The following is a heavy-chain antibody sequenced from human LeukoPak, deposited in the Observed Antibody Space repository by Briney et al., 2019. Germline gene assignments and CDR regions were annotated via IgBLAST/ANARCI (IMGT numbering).Heavy chain of an antibody. D-gene: IGHD3-3*01. CDR3: ARGLPPTLRFLEWLSSFLDY. Sequence: PSETLSLTCAVYGGSFSGYYWSWIRQPPGKGLEWIGEINHSGSTNYNPSLKSRVTISVDTSKNQFSLKLGSVTAADTAVYYCARGLPPTLRFLEWLSSFLDYWGQGTLVTVSS. V-gene: IGHV4-34*01. CDR1: GGSFSGYY. J-gene: IGHJ4*02. CDR2: INHSGST.